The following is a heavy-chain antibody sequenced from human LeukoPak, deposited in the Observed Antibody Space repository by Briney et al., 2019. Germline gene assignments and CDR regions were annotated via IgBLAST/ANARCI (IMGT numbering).Heavy chain of an antibody. CDR3: ARIGQQLVRGGMDV. J-gene: IGHJ6*02. CDR1: GFTFSSYG. CDR2: IWYDGSNK. Sequence: GGSLRLSGAASGFTFSSYGMHWVRQAPGKGLEWVAVIWYDGSNKYYADSVKGRFTISRDNSKNTLYLQMNSLRAEDTAVYYCARIGQQLVRGGMDVWGQGTTVTVSS. V-gene: IGHV3-33*01. D-gene: IGHD6-13*01.